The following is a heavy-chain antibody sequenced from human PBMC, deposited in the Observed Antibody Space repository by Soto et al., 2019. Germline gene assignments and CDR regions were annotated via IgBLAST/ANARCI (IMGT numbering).Heavy chain of an antibody. CDR2: VSHDGRNT. V-gene: IGHV3-30*18. D-gene: IGHD6-19*01. CDR1: GFTFSDYA. J-gene: IGHJ4*02. Sequence: VQLVESGGGVVQPGRSLRLSCAASGFTFSDYAMHWVRQAPGKGLEWVAVVSHDGRNTHYADSVKGRFTISRDSSKNQVSREMTSLRAEDTAVYYCAKGGRQWLVTSDFNYWGQGALVTVSS. CDR3: AKGGRQWLVTSDFNY.